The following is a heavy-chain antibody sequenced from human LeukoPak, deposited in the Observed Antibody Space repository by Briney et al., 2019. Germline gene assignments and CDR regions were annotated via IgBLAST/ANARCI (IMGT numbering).Heavy chain of an antibody. V-gene: IGHV1-2*06. J-gene: IGHJ4*02. CDR1: GYTFTGYY. D-gene: IGHD2-21*02. CDR3: ARDYCGGDCSPGY. CDR2: INPNSGDT. Sequence: EASVKVSCKASGYTFTGYYVHWVRQAPGQGLEWMGRINPNSGDTNYAQKFQGRVTMTRDTSISTAYMELSRLRSDDTAVYYCARDYCGGDCSPGYWGQGTLVTVSS.